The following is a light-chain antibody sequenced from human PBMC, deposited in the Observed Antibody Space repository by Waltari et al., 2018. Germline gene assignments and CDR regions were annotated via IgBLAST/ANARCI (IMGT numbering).Light chain of an antibody. J-gene: IGKJ1*01. CDR3: QLRSGRSWT. CDR1: QSVDSD. Sequence: EIVLTQSPVILALSPGERATLSCRASQSVDSDVAWYQQKPGQAPRLLIYDTSNRATGIPTRFSASGSGTDFTLTISSLEPEDFADYFCQLRSGRSWTFGQGTKVEIK. CDR2: DTS. V-gene: IGKV3-11*01.